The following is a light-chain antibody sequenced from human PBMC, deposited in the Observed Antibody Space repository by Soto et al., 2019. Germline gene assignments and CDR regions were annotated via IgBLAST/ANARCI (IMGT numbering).Light chain of an antibody. V-gene: IGKV1-27*01. CDR3: ERYNSAST. CDR2: AAA. Sequence: DIQMTQSPSSLSASVGDRVTITCRASQGISNYLAWYQQKPGKVPKLLIYAAATLQSGVPSRFSASGSGAGFTLTSRSLEPEDVGTYYCERYNSASTFGQGTKVEIK. J-gene: IGKJ1*01. CDR1: QGISNY.